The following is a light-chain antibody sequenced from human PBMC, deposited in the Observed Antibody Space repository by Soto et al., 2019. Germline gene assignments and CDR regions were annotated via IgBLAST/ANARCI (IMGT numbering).Light chain of an antibody. V-gene: IGLV2-8*01. CDR1: SSDVGGYNY. Sequence: QSVLTQPPSASGSPGQSVTISCTGTSSDVGGYNYVSWYQQHPGKAPKLMIYEVSKRPSGVPYRFSGSKSGNTASLTVSGLQAEDEADYYCSSYAGSNFYVFGTGTKLTVL. J-gene: IGLJ1*01. CDR3: SSYAGSNFYV. CDR2: EVS.